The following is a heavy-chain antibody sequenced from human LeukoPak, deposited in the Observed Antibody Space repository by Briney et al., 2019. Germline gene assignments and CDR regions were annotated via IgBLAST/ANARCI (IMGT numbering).Heavy chain of an antibody. CDR3: AKNRGVLRNFDCYDY. CDR2: ISGSADST. CDR1: GFAFRSYG. Sequence: PGGSLRLSCAVSGFAFRSYGMIWVRQAPGKGLEWVSAISGSADSTYYADSVKGRFTISRDNSKNTLYLQVNSLRAEATAVYYCAKNRGVLRNFDCYDYWGQGTLVTVSS. D-gene: IGHD3-9*01. V-gene: IGHV3-23*01. J-gene: IGHJ4*02.